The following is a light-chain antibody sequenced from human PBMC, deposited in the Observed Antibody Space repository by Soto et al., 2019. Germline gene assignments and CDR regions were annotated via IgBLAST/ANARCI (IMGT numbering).Light chain of an antibody. CDR3: QEYKTGPGYN. V-gene: IGKV1-5*03. CDR1: QSFGRW. CDR2: KTS. Sequence: DIPMTQSPSTLSASVGDRVTITCRASQSFGRWLAWYQQKSGKAPELLIYKTSTLERGVPSRFSGSGSGTEFTLTISSLQPDDFATYYCQEYKTGPGYNFGQGTRLEIK. J-gene: IGKJ2*01.